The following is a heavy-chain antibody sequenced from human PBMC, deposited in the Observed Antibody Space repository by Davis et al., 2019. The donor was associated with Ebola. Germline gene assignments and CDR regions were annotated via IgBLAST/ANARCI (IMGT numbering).Heavy chain of an antibody. D-gene: IGHD3-10*01. CDR3: ARLSGSGTYSTYYGMDV. CDR1: GDSISSYY. V-gene: IGHV4-59*08. Sequence: SETLSLTCTVSGDSISSYYWSWIRQPPGKGLEWIGYIYYSGSTNYNPSLKSRVTISGDTSRDQFYLKLTSVTAADTAVYYCARLSGSGTYSTYYGMDVWGQGTTVTVSS. CDR2: IYYSGST. J-gene: IGHJ6*02.